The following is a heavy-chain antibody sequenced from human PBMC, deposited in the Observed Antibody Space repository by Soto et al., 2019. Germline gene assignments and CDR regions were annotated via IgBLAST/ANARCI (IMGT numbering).Heavy chain of an antibody. CDR3: AKGTTRILRFLEWSNYYGMDV. V-gene: IGHV3-21*04. Sequence: GGSLRLSCATSGFMFSTYVMNWVRQAPGKGLEWVSSINGRSNYKYYANSVKGRFTISRDNSKNTLYLQMNSLRAEDTAVYYCAKGTTRILRFLEWSNYYGMDVWGQGTTVTVSS. CDR1: GFMFSTYV. J-gene: IGHJ6*02. D-gene: IGHD3-3*01. CDR2: INGRSNYK.